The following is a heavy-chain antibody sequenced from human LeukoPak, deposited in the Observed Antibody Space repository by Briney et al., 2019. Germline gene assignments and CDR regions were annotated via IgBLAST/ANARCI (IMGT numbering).Heavy chain of an antibody. CDR3: ARRSKAKGYGYGQKQSYFDY. Sequence: PSETLSLTCTVSSASITSSPHFWAWIRQSPGKGLEWIGSISYSGTTYYNPSLKSRVTISVDTSENQFSLKLSSVTAADTAVYYCARRSKAKGYGYGQKQSYFDYWGQGTLVTVSS. CDR2: ISYSGTT. J-gene: IGHJ4*02. CDR1: SASITSSPHF. D-gene: IGHD5-18*01. V-gene: IGHV4-39*01.